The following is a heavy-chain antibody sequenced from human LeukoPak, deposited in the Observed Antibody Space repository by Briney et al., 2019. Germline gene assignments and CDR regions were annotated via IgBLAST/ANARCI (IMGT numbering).Heavy chain of an antibody. CDR3: ARGHPGPYYYGSGSSIYYYYGMDV. J-gene: IGHJ6*02. CDR1: GYTFTSYY. CDR2: INPSGGST. Sequence: ASVKVSCKASGYTFTSYYMHWVRQAPGQGLEWMGIINPSGGSTSYAQKFQGRVTMTRDTSTSTVYMELSSLRSEDTDVYYCARGHPGPYYYGSGSSIYYYYGMDVWGQGTTVTVSS. D-gene: IGHD3-10*01. V-gene: IGHV1-46*01.